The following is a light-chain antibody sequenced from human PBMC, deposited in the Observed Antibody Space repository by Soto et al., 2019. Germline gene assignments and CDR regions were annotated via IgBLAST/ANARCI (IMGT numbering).Light chain of an antibody. CDR3: QQYNSLWT. V-gene: IGKV1-5*01. Sequence: DSQMTQSPSTLSASVGDRVTITCRASQSISSWLAWYQQKPGKAPKLLIYDASSLESGVPSRFGGSGSGTEFTLTISSLQPDDFATYYCQQYNSLWTFGQGTKVDIK. CDR1: QSISSW. CDR2: DAS. J-gene: IGKJ1*01.